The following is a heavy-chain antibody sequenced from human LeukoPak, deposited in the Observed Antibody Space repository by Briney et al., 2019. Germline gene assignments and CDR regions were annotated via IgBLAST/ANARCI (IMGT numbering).Heavy chain of an antibody. Sequence: GGSLRLSCAASGFTFSTYSINWVRQAPGKGLEWVSCISSTSTFIYYADSVKGRFTISRDNAKNSLYLQMNSLRADDTAVYYCAREGLPHYYYYMDVWGKGTTVTVSS. CDR1: GFTFSTYS. J-gene: IGHJ6*03. CDR3: AREGLPHYYYYMDV. V-gene: IGHV3-21*01. CDR2: ISSTSTFI.